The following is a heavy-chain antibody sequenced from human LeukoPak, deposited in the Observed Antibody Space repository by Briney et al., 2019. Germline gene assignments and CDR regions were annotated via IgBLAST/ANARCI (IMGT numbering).Heavy chain of an antibody. D-gene: IGHD2-2*01. CDR1: GFTFSSYA. V-gene: IGHV3-23*01. CDR2: ISGSGDST. CDR3: GVDIVVVPGAPYWFDP. Sequence: PGGSLRLSCAASGFTFSSYAMSWVRQAPGKGLEWVSAISGSGDSTYYADSVKGRFTISRDNSKNSLYLQMNSLRAEDTAVYYCGVDIVVVPGAPYWFDPWGQGTLVTVSS. J-gene: IGHJ5*02.